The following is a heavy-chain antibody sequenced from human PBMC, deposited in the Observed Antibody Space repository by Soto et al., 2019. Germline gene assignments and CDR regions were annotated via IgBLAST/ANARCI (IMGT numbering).Heavy chain of an antibody. CDR3: AHRSAAGYYYYYGMDV. V-gene: IGHV1-69*12. CDR1: GGTFSSYA. CDR2: IIPIFGTA. J-gene: IGHJ6*02. Sequence: QVQLVQSGAEVKKPGSSVKVSCKASGGTFSSYAISRVRQAPGQGLEWMGGIIPIFGTANYAQKFQGRVTITADESTSTAYMELSSLRSEDTAVYYCAHRSAAGYYYYYGMDVWGQGTTVTVSS. D-gene: IGHD6-13*01.